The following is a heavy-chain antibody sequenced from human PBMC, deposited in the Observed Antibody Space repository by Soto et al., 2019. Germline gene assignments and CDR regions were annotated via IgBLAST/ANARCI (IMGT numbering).Heavy chain of an antibody. Sequence: LRLSCAASGFTFSSYAMHWVRQAPGKGLEWMAVISYDGSNKYYADSVKGRFTISRDNSKNTLYLQMNSLRAEDTAVYYCARDRLLLWFGEFELWGQGTQVTVSS. CDR3: ARDRLLLWFGEFEL. CDR2: ISYDGSNK. D-gene: IGHD3-10*01. V-gene: IGHV3-30-3*01. J-gene: IGHJ5*02. CDR1: GFTFSSYA.